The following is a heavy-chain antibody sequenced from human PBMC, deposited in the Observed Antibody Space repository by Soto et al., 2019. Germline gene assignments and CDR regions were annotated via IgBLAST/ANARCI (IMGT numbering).Heavy chain of an antibody. V-gene: IGHV3-48*02. CDR2: ISSSSSTI. D-gene: IGHD4-17*01. CDR1: GLTFCRYW. CDR3: ARDYGDYRTYYYYGMDV. J-gene: IGHJ6*02. Sequence: PLRLSCGAAGLTFCRYWMNRVRQTPGKGLEWVSYISSSSSTIYYADSVKGRFTISRDNAKNSLYLQMNSLRDEDTAVYYCARDYGDYRTYYYYGMDVWGQGTTVTVS.